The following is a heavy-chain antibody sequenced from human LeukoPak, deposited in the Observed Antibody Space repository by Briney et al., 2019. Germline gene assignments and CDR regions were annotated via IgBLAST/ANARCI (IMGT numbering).Heavy chain of an antibody. V-gene: IGHV1-69*06. D-gene: IGHD2-2*01. CDR3: AGGRTDIVVVPATLRNYYFDY. J-gene: IGHJ4*02. CDR1: GGTFSSYD. CDR2: IMPMFGKT. Sequence: ASVKVSCKASGGTFSSYDISWVRQAAGQGLEWMGGIMPMFGKTNYAQKFQGRVTTTADRATSTAYMELSSLRSEDTAVYYCAGGRTDIVVVPATLRNYYFDYWGQGTLVTVSS.